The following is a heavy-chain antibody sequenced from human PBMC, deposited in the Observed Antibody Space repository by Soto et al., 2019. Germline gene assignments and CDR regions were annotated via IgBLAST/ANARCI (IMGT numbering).Heavy chain of an antibody. CDR1: GDNISSGGYN. Sequence: SETLSLTCTVSGDNISSGGYNWSWIRQSPGKGLEWIGYIFYSGYNYYNPSLKSRLSMSVDTSKNQFSLRLTSVTAADTAIYFCARLNPIVVVPTPMGWFDPWGQGTLVTFSS. CDR3: ARLNPIVVVPTPMGWFDP. V-gene: IGHV4-31*03. J-gene: IGHJ5*02. D-gene: IGHD2-2*01. CDR2: IFYSGYN.